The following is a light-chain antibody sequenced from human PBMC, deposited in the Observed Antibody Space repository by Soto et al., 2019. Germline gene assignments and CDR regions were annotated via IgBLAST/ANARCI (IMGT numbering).Light chain of an antibody. J-gene: IGKJ3*01. CDR1: QSVSSY. CDR3: QQRSNWPPVFT. Sequence: EIVLTQSPATLSLSPGERATLSCRASQSVSSYLAWYQQKPGQDPRLLIYDASNRATGIPARFSGSGSGTDFTLNISSREPEDFAVYYCQQRSNWPPVFTFGPGTKVDIK. CDR2: DAS. V-gene: IGKV3-11*01.